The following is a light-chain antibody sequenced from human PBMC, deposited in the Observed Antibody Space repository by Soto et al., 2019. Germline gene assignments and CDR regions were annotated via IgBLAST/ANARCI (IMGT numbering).Light chain of an antibody. CDR1: QSVSSK. CDR3: HQYNHWLTWT. CDR2: SAS. Sequence: EIVMTQSPATLSLSPGQRATLSCRASQSVSSKLAWYQQRPGQAPRLLIYSASTRATGIPARFSGSGSGTEFTLTISSLQSEEFAVYYCHQYNHWLTWTFGQGTKVEIK. V-gene: IGKV3-15*01. J-gene: IGKJ1*01.